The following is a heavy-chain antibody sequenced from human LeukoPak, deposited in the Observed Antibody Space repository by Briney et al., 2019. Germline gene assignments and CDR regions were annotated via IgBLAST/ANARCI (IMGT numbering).Heavy chain of an antibody. CDR2: ISTYNGYS. CDR3: AKNSRGGYSDY. V-gene: IGHV1-18*01. Sequence: ASVKVSCKASGYTFTSSGISWVRQAPGQGLEWMGWISTYNGYSKYAQNLQGRVTMTADTSTSTAYMELSSLSSDDTAVYYCAKNSRGGYSDYWGQGTLVTVSS. D-gene: IGHD6-19*01. J-gene: IGHJ4*02. CDR1: GYTFTSSG.